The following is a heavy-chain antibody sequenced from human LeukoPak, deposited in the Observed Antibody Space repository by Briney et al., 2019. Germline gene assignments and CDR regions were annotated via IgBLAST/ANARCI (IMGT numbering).Heavy chain of an antibody. CDR2: IIPILGIA. CDR3: ARAASRYYDFWSGETGNWFDP. Sequence: SVKVSCKASGGTFSSYAISWVRQAPGQGLEWMGRIIPILGIANYAQKFQGRVTITADKSTSTAYMELSSLRSEDTAVYYCARAASRYYDFWSGETGNWFDPGAREPWSPSPQ. J-gene: IGHJ5*02. D-gene: IGHD3-3*01. CDR1: GGTFSSYA. V-gene: IGHV1-69*04.